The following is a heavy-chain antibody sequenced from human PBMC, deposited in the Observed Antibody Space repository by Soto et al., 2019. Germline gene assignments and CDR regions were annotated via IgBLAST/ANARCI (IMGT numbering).Heavy chain of an antibody. CDR3: ARGGDFNSLGM. V-gene: IGHV3-74*01. CDR2: INSDGRNI. CDR1: GLTFSRNW. Sequence: EVQLVESGGGLVQPGGSLRLSCAGSGLTFSRNWMYWVRQAPGKGLVWVSRINSDGRNINYADSVKGRFTICRDNDKNTLYLQMNSLRVEDTAVYFCARGGDFNSLGMWGQGTMVTVSS. D-gene: IGHD3-16*01. J-gene: IGHJ3*01.